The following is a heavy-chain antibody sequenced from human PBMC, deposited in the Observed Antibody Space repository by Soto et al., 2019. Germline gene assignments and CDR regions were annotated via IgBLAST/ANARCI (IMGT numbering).Heavy chain of an antibody. CDR2: IYQSGIT. V-gene: IGHV4-4*02. CDR3: ARGFSFSDNSDNDRIYFYYGLNV. CDR1: GGSITTGHW. D-gene: IGHD2-15*01. Sequence: SETLSLTCDVSGGSITTGHWWTWVRQSPGKGLEWIGEIYQSGITNYNPSLNSRLSISMDQSKNQFSRKLTSVTAADTALYFCARGFSFSDNSDNDRIYFYYGLNVWGQGTTVTVSS. J-gene: IGHJ6*02.